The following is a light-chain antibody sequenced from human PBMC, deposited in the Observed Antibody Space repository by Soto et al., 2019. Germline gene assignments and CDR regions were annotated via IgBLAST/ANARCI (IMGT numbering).Light chain of an antibody. J-gene: IGLJ2*01. V-gene: IGLV2-14*01. CDR1: SSDIGGYNY. CDR3: SSYSNSNTPVV. Sequence: QSVLTQPASVSGSPGQSITISCTGTSSDIGGYNYVSWYQQHPGKAPKLILYDLINRPSGVSTRFSGSKSGNTASLTISGLQAEDEADYYCSSYSNSNTPVVFGGGTKLTVL. CDR2: DLI.